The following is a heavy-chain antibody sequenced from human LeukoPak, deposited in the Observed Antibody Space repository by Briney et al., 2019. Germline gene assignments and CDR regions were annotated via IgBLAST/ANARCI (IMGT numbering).Heavy chain of an antibody. CDR3: ARDLGRGSSDY. J-gene: IGHJ4*02. D-gene: IGHD3-16*01. Sequence: PGGSLRLSCAASGFTFSSYSMNWVRQAPGKGLEWVSSISSSNSYIYYADSVKGRFTISRDNAKNSLYLQMNSLRAEDTAVFYCARDLGRGSSDYWGQGTLVIVSS. CDR1: GFTFSSYS. V-gene: IGHV3-21*01. CDR2: ISSSNSYI.